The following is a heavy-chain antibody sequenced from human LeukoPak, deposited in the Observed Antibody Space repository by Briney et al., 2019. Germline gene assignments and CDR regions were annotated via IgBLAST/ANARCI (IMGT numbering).Heavy chain of an antibody. CDR2: ISAYNGNT. CDR1: GYTFTSYG. J-gene: IGHJ4*02. V-gene: IGHV1-18*01. Sequence: ASVKVSCKASGYTFTSYGISWVRQAPGQGLERMGWISAYNGNTNYAQKLQGRVTMTTDTSTSTAYMELRSLRSDDTAVYYCARVLGRDGYNYWSVGYWGQGTLVTVSS. D-gene: IGHD5-24*01. CDR3: ARVLGRDGYNYWSVGY.